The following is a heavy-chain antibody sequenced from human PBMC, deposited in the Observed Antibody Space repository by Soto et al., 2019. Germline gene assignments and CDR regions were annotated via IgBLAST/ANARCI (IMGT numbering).Heavy chain of an antibody. Sequence: SQTLSLTCAISGDSVSIYSAAWNWIRQSPSRGLEWLGRTYYRSKWYNDYAVSVKRRITINPGTSKNQFSLQLNSVTPEDTAVYYCARDAGYSLDYWGQGTLVTVSS. CDR1: GDSVSIYSAA. D-gene: IGHD5-18*01. V-gene: IGHV6-1*01. CDR2: TYYRSKWYN. CDR3: ARDAGYSLDY. J-gene: IGHJ4*02.